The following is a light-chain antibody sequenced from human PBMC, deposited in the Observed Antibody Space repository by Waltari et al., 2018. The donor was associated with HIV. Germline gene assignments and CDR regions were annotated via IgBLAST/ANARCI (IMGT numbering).Light chain of an antibody. J-gene: IGLJ2*01. Sequence: QPPSASGSPGQSVTISCTGTSSDVGGYNYVSWYQQHPGKAPKLMIYEVSKRPSGVPDRFSGSKSGNTASLTVSGLQAEDEADYYCSSYAGSNNVVFGGGTKLTVL. CDR2: EVS. V-gene: IGLV2-8*01. CDR3: SSYAGSNNVV. CDR1: SSDVGGYNY.